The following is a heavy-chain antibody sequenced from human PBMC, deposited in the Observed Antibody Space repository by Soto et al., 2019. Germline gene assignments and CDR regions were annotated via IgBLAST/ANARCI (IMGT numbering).Heavy chain of an antibody. CDR2: GTT. J-gene: IGHJ5*02. V-gene: IGHV1-69*06. CDR3: ARDRTDSGYYTNWLDP. Sequence: GTTNYAQNLQGRVTISADKSTLTSYMELHSLTSDDTALYYCARDRTDSGYYTNWLDPWGQGTQVTVSS. D-gene: IGHD3-22*01.